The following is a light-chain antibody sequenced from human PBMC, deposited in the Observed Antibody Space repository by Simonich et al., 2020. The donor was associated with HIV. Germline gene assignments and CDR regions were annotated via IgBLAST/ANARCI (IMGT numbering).Light chain of an antibody. J-gene: IGKJ4*01. V-gene: IGKV1-33*01. CDR1: QSISSY. CDR2: DAS. CDR3: QQFHNLPLT. Sequence: DIQLTQSPSSLSASVGDRVTITCRASQSISSYLNWYQQKPGKATKLLIYDASTLETGVTSRFSGSGSGTDFTFTISSLQPEDFATYYCQQFHNLPLTFGGGTKVGIK.